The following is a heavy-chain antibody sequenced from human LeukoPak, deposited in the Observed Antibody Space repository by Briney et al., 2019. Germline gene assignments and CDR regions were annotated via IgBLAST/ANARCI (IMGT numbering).Heavy chain of an antibody. CDR3: ARDRSLAVAGSFDY. D-gene: IGHD6-19*01. J-gene: IGHJ4*02. CDR2: IYYSGST. CDR1: GGSISSSSYY. V-gene: IGHV4-39*07. Sequence: SETLSLTCTVSGGSISSSSYYWCWIRQPPGKGLEWIGSIYYSGSTYYNPSLKSRVTISVDTSKNQSSLKLSSVTAADTAVYYCARDRSLAVAGSFDYWGQGTLVTVSS.